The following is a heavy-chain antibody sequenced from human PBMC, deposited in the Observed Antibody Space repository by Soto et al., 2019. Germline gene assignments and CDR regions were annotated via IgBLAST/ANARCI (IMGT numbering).Heavy chain of an antibody. D-gene: IGHD6-19*01. CDR1: GYTFTSYG. Sequence: AASVKVSCKASGYTFTSYGISWVRQAPGQGLEWMGWISAYDGNTNYAQKLQGRVTMTTDTSTSTAYMELRSLRSDDTAVYYCARDRSPTVAGTIWFDPWGQGTLVTVLL. J-gene: IGHJ5*02. CDR2: ISAYDGNT. CDR3: ARDRSPTVAGTIWFDP. V-gene: IGHV1-18*01.